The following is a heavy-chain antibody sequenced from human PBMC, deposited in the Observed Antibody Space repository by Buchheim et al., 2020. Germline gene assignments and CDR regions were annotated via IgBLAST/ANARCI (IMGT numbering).Heavy chain of an antibody. D-gene: IGHD3-10*01. CDR1: GFTFNKYA. CDR3: ARVPYYYGSGSSTRLFDY. J-gene: IGHJ4*02. CDR2: IIAGGDRT. V-gene: IGHV3-23*01. Sequence: EVQLLESGGGLVQPGGSLRLSCAASGFTFNKYAITWIRQAPGKGPEWISCIIAGGDRTYYADSVKGRFTISRDNAKNTLYLQMNSLRAEDTAVYYCARVPYYYGSGSSTRLFDYWGQGTL.